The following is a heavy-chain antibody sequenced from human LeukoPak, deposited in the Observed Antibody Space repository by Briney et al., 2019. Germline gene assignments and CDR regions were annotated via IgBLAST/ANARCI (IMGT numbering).Heavy chain of an antibody. J-gene: IGHJ4*02. CDR1: GGSISSHF. CDR2: VYYSGNT. V-gene: IGHV4-59*11. Sequence: SETLSLTCSVSGGSISSHFWTWIRQPPGKGLEWIGYVYYSGNTNYNPSLRSRVTISIDTSKNQFSLNLKSVTAADTAIYYCARDRSGTYTFDYWGQGTLVTVSS. D-gene: IGHD1-26*01. CDR3: ARDRSGTYTFDY.